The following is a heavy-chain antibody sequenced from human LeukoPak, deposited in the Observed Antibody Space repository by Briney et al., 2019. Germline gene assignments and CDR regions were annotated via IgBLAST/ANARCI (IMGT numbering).Heavy chain of an antibody. Sequence: GGSLRLSCAASGFTFDDYAMHWVRQAPGKGLEWVSGISWSSGSIGYADSVKGRFTISRDNAKNSLYLQMNSLRAEDTALYYCAKDRSSSWYEYYFDYWGQGTLVTVSS. CDR3: AKDRSSSWYEYYFDY. V-gene: IGHV3-9*01. D-gene: IGHD6-13*01. CDR1: GFTFDDYA. CDR2: ISWSSGSI. J-gene: IGHJ4*02.